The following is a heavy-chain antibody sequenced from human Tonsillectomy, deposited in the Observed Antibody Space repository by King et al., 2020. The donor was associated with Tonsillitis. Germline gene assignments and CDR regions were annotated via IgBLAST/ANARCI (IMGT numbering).Heavy chain of an antibody. D-gene: IGHD2-15*01. CDR3: ARGVVY. CDR2: INAGNGNT. J-gene: IGHJ4*02. V-gene: IGHV1-3*01. CDR1: GYTFTNYA. Sequence: QLVQSGAEVKKPGASVKVSCKASGYTFTNYAIHWVRQAPGQTIEWMGWINAGNGNTKYPQKFQGRVTITRDTSASTAYMELSSLRSEDTAVYYCARGVVYWGQGSLVTVSS.